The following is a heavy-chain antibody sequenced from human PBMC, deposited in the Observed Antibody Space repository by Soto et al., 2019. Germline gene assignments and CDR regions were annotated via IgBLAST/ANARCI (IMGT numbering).Heavy chain of an antibody. J-gene: IGHJ6*02. D-gene: IGHD4-17*01. CDR1: GGSISSSRSY. CDR2: IFYSGST. CDR3: ARGRVGLRHGSQRYVFHV. V-gene: IGHV4-39*07. Sequence: PSETLSLTCNVSGGSISSSRSYWAWIRQPPGKGLEWIANIFYSGSTYYNPSLASRVTISVDTSKNQFSLKLSSVTAADTAVYYCARGRVGLRHGSQRYVFHVWGQGTTVTVSS.